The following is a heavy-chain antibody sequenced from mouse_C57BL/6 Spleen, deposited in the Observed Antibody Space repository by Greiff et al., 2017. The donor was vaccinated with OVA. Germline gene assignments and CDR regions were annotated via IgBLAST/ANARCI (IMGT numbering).Heavy chain of an antibody. V-gene: IGHV5-4*01. Sequence: EVKLVESGGGLVKPGGSLKLSCAASGFTFSSYAMSWVRQTPEKRLEWVATISDGGSYTYYPDNVKGRFTIARDNAKNNLYLQMSHLKSEDTAMYYCARDRGLRRYYYAMDDWGQGTSVTVSS. CDR1: GFTFSSYA. J-gene: IGHJ4*01. D-gene: IGHD2-4*01. CDR3: ARDRGLRRYYYAMDD. CDR2: ISDGGSYT.